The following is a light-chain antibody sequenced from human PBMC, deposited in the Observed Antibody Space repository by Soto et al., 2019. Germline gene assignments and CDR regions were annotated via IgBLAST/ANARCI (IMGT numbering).Light chain of an antibody. CDR1: HDISTF. CDR3: QQLYTLTFT. J-gene: IGKJ5*01. CDR2: EAS. V-gene: IGKV1-9*01. Sequence: DIQLTQSPSLLSASIGDRVTITCRASHDISTFLAWYQQKPGKDPKLLIYEASTLQSGVPSRFSGSGSGTEFNLTISGLLTEDFAAYQCQQLYTLTFTFGQGTRLEIK.